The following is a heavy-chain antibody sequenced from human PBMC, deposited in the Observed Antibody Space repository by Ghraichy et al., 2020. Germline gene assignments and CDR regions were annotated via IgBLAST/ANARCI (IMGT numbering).Heavy chain of an antibody. CDR2: IYTSGST. Sequence: TLSLTCTVSGGSISRSSDSWNWIRQPAGKGLEWIGRIYTSGSTNYSPSLKSRVTISVDTSKIQFSLNLSSVTAADTAVYYCARDRSTYGINYYSYGMDVWGQGTTVTVSS. J-gene: IGHJ6*02. CDR1: GGSISRSSDS. CDR3: ARDRSTYGINYYSYGMDV. V-gene: IGHV4-61*02. D-gene: IGHD3-10*01.